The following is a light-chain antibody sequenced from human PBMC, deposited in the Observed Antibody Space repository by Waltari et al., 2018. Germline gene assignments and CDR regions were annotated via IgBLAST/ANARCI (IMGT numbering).Light chain of an antibody. CDR1: QSVYGSY. Sequence: EIVLTQSPGTLSLSPGERATISCRDSQSVYGSYLAWYQQKPGQAPRLLIYNASNRATGIPDRFSGSGSGTDFSLTISRLEPEDFAVYYCQQYGTSPSTFGQGTKLEIK. J-gene: IGKJ2*01. V-gene: IGKV3-20*01. CDR3: QQYGTSPST. CDR2: NAS.